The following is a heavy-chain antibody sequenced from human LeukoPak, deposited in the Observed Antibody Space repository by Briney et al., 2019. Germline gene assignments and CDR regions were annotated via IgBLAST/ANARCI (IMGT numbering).Heavy chain of an antibody. CDR3: ARRVATYYFDY. CDR2: ISGSGGST. D-gene: IGHD5-12*01. CDR1: GFTFSSYA. V-gene: IGHV3-23*01. Sequence: GGSLRLSCAASGFTFSSYAMSWVRQAPGKGLEWVSAISGSGGSTYHADSVKGRITISRDDSKNTLYLQMNSLRAEDTAVYYCARRVATYYFDYWGQGTLVTVSS. J-gene: IGHJ4*02.